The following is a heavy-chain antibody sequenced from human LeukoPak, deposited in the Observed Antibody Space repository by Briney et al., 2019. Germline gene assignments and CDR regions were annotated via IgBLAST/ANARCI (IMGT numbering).Heavy chain of an antibody. CDR3: ARRGIRYFDWLGEFDY. V-gene: IGHV3-11*04. CDR2: ISSSGSTI. J-gene: IGHJ4*02. D-gene: IGHD3-9*01. Sequence: KSGGSLRLSCAASGFTFSDYYMSWIRQAPRKGLEWVSYISSSGSTIYYADSVKGRFTISRDNAKNSLYLQMNSLRAEDTAVYYCARRGIRYFDWLGEFDYWGQGTLVTVSS. CDR1: GFTFSDYY.